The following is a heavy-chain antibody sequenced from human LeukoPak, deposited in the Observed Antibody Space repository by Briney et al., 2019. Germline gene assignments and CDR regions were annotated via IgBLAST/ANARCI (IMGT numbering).Heavy chain of an antibody. J-gene: IGHJ4*02. CDR1: GFTFSSYW. Sequence: GGSLRLSCAASGFTFSSYWMSWVRQAPGKGLEWVANIKQDGSEKYYVDSVKGRFTISRDNAKNSLYLQMNSLRAEDTAVYYCARALDGYNSSPFDYWGQGTLVTVSS. CDR2: IKQDGSEK. V-gene: IGHV3-7*01. D-gene: IGHD5-24*01. CDR3: ARALDGYNSSPFDY.